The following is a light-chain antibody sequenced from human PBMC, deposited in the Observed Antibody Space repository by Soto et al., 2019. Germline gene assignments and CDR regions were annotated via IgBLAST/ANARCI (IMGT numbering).Light chain of an antibody. CDR1: ESIARH. V-gene: IGKV1-39*01. Sequence: DIQMTQSPSSLSASVGDRVTITCRASESIARHLNWYQQKPGKAPKLLIYAASSLNNGVPSRFRGGGSGTDFTLTISNLQPEDVSTYYCQQTYSTLSITVGQGTRLEIK. CDR3: QQTYSTLSIT. CDR2: AAS. J-gene: IGKJ5*01.